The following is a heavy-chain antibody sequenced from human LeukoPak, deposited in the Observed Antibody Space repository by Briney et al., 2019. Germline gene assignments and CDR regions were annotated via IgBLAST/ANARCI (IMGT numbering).Heavy chain of an antibody. CDR3: ARAAIFDY. J-gene: IGHJ4*02. V-gene: IGHV3-30*03. Sequence: GGSLRLSCAASGFTVSSNYMSWVRQAPGKGLEWVAVISYDGSNKYYADSVKGRFTISRDNSKNTLYLQMNSLRAEDTAVYYCARAAIFDYWGQGTLVTVSS. CDR1: GFTVSSNY. CDR2: ISYDGSNK.